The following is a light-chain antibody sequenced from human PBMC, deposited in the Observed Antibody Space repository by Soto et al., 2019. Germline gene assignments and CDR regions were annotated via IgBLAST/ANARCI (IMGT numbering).Light chain of an antibody. V-gene: IGKV3D-15*01. J-gene: IGKJ1*01. CDR3: QQYNNWRT. CDR1: QSVSID. CDR2: AAS. Sequence: EIVMTQSPATLSVSPGERATLSCRASQSVSIDLAWYQQTPGQAPRLLIYAASSRATGIPDRFSGSGSGTDFTLTITRLEPEDFAVYYCQQYNNWRTFGQGTKVDIK.